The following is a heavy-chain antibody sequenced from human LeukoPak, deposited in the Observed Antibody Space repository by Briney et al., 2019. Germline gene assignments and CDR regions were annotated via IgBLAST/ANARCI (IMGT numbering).Heavy chain of an antibody. V-gene: IGHV1-46*01. D-gene: IGHD3-3*01. CDR2: INPSGGST. CDR1: GYTFTSYY. CDR3: ARDNARITIFGVVIIPSLQPYHFDY. J-gene: IGHJ4*02. Sequence: GASVKVSCKASGYTFTSYYMHWVRQAPGQGLEWMGIINPSGGSTSYAQKFQGRVTMTRDTSTSAVYMELSSLRSEDTAVYYCARDNARITIFGVVIIPSLQPYHFDYWGQGTLVTVSS.